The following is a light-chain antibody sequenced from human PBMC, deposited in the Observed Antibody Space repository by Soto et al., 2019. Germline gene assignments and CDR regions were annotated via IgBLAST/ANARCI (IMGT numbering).Light chain of an antibody. CDR3: AAWDDSLDGLR. J-gene: IGLJ2*01. V-gene: IGLV1-44*01. CDR1: SSNIGRNS. Sequence: QSVLTQAPSASGTPGQRVTISCSGSSSNIGRNSVNWYQQFPGTAPKLLIYYDIHRPSGVPDRFSGSKSGTSASLAISGLQSEDEADYYCAAWDDSLDGLRFGGVTKLTVL. CDR2: YDI.